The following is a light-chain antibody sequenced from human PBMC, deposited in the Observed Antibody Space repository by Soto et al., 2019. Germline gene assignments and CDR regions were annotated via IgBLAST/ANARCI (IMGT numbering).Light chain of an antibody. CDR2: DAS. CDR1: QSVSSY. Sequence: EIVLTQSPATLSLSPGERATLSCRASQSVSSYLAWYQQKPGQAPRLLIYDASNRATGIPARFRGSGSGTDFTLTISSLEPEDFAVYYCQQRSNWPLVTFGGGTKVEIK. V-gene: IGKV3-11*01. J-gene: IGKJ4*01. CDR3: QQRSNWPLVT.